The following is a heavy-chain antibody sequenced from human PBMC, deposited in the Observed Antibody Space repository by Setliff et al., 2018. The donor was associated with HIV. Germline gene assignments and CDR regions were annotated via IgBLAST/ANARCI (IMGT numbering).Heavy chain of an antibody. V-gene: IGHV3-30*04. CDR2: ISYDGSNK. Sequence: GGSLRLSCAASGFTFSSYAMHWVRQAPGKGLEWVAVISYDGSNKYYADSVKGRFTISRDNSKNTLYLQMNSLRAEDTAVYYCARYLDWLLSFDIWGQGTMVTVSS. CDR3: ARYLDWLLSFDI. D-gene: IGHD3-9*01. J-gene: IGHJ3*02. CDR1: GFTFSSYA.